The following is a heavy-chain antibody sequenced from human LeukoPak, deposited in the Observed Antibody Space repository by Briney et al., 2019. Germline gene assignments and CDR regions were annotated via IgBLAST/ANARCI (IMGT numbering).Heavy chain of an antibody. CDR2: ISGSGGST. Sequence: GGSLRLSCAASGFTFSSYAMSWVRQAPGKGLEWVSAISGSGGSTYYADSVKGRFTISRDKSKNTLYLQMNSLRAEDTAVYYCAKHQVVVVPAARDAFDIWGQGTMVTVSS. V-gene: IGHV3-23*01. D-gene: IGHD2-2*01. CDR1: GFTFSSYA. CDR3: AKHQVVVVPAARDAFDI. J-gene: IGHJ3*02.